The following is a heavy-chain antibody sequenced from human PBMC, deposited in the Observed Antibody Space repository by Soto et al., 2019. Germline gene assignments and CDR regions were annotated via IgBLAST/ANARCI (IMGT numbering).Heavy chain of an antibody. CDR2: INHSGST. D-gene: IGHD6-13*01. CDR3: ARRAGSFDY. V-gene: IGHV4-34*01. Sequence: SETLSLTCAVYGGSFSGYYWSWIRQPPGKGLEWIGEINHSGSTNYNPSLKSRVTISVDTSKNQFSLKLSSVTATDTAVYYCARRAGSFDYWGQGTLVTVSS. J-gene: IGHJ4*02. CDR1: GGSFSGYY.